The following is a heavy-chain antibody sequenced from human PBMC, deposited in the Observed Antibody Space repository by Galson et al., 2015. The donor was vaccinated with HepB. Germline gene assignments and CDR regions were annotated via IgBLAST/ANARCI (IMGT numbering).Heavy chain of an antibody. CDR2: INAGNGNT. D-gene: IGHD3-3*01. CDR1: GYTFTSYD. Sequence: SVKVSCKASGYTFTSYDMHWVRQAPGQRLEWMGWINAGNGNTKYSQKFQGRVTITRDTSASTAYMELSSLRSEDTAVYYCAREGGGTIYEYYYYYGMDVWGQGTTVTVSS. CDR3: AREGGGTIYEYYYYYGMDV. J-gene: IGHJ6*02. V-gene: IGHV1-3*01.